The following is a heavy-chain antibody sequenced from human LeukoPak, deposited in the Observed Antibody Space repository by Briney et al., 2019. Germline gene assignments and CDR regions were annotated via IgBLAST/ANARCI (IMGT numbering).Heavy chain of an antibody. CDR3: ASSYYYDSSGYYFDY. Sequence: SETLSLTCTVSGGSISSYYWSWIRQPPGKGLEWIGYIYYSGSTNYNPSLKSRVTISVDTSKNQFSLKLSSVTAADTAVYYCASSYYYDSSGYYFDYWGQGALVTVSS. V-gene: IGHV4-59*01. CDR1: GGSISSYY. D-gene: IGHD3-22*01. J-gene: IGHJ4*02. CDR2: IYYSGST.